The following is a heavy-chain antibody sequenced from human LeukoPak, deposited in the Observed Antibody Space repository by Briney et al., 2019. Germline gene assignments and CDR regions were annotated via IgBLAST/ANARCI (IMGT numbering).Heavy chain of an antibody. CDR3: AKYDDRLRFYVD. CDR2: ISGSGGRT. Sequence: GGSLRLSCAASGFTFSNYAMSWVRQAPGKGLEWVSSISGSGGRTYYADSVKGRFTFSRDNSKNTLYLQMNSLRAEDTSLYYCAKYDDRLRFYVDWGQGTLVTVSS. CDR1: GFTFSNYA. J-gene: IGHJ4*02. D-gene: IGHD2/OR15-2a*01. V-gene: IGHV3-23*01.